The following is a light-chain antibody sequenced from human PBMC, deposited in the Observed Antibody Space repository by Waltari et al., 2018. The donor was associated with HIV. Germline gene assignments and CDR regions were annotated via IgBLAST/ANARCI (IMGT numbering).Light chain of an antibody. V-gene: IGKV5-2*01. J-gene: IGKJ2*01. Sequence: ETTLTQSPEFMSATPGDKVNISCKASEDIDDNMNWYQQKPGKAAVLIILEATTLVPGIPPRFRGSGSGTDLTLTINFIDSEDAAYYVWLQHDSYPYTFGQETKLEIK. CDR3: LQHDSYPYT. CDR2: EAT. CDR1: EDIDDN.